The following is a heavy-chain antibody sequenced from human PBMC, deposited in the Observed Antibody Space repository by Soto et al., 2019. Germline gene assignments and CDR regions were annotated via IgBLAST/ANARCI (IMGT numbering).Heavy chain of an antibody. V-gene: IGHV4-59*08. CDR3: ARGPYYDLISNYSYMEV. CDR2: MYYSGST. D-gene: IGHD3-16*01. Sequence: QVQLQESGPGLVKPSETLSLSCSVSGGSISGHYWSWVRQTPGKGLEWIGYMYYSGSTNYNPSLKSRVTISVDTSKTHFSLRLTSVTAADTAVYYCARGPYYDLISNYSYMEVWGKGTTVTVSS. J-gene: IGHJ6*03. CDR1: GGSISGHY.